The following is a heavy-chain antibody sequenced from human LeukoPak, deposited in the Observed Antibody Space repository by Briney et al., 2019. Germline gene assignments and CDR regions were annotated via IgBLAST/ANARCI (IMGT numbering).Heavy chain of an antibody. J-gene: IGHJ4*02. V-gene: IGHV3-66*01. CDR1: GLTVSTNY. CDR3: ATVGSGNTYGYGDY. Sequence: GGSLRLSCAATGLTVSTNYMSWVRQAPGKGLEWVSVFYNGINTYYADSVKGRFTTSRDNSKNTLYLQMNSLRVEDTAVYFCATVGSGNTYGYGDYWGQGTLVTLSS. D-gene: IGHD5-18*01. CDR2: FYNGINT.